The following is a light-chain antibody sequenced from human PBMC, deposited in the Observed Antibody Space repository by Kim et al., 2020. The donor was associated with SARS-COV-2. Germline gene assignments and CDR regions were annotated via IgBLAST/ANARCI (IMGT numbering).Light chain of an antibody. CDR2: YDS. V-gene: IGLV3-21*04. CDR1: SIGSKM. J-gene: IGLJ2*01. Sequence: PGKTARMPSGGTSIGSKMLPWYRRNQGQPPVLVLSYDSVRPPGIPERFSGSNSGNTATVTISRVEAGDDADYYCQVWDSSDDHRVVFGGGTQLTVL. CDR3: QVWDSSDDHRVV.